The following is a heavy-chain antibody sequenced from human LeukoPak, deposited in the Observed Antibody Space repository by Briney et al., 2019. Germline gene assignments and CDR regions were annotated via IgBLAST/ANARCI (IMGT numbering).Heavy chain of an antibody. CDR2: INHRGST. CDR1: GGSISSSSYY. V-gene: IGHV4-39*07. Sequence: SETLSLTCTVSGGSISSSSYYWNWIRQSPGKGLEWIGEINHRGSTNYNPSLKRRVTISLDTSKNQFSLKLSSVTAADTAVYYCAKSPYGSGSYYNWFDPWGQGTLVTVSP. D-gene: IGHD3-10*01. J-gene: IGHJ5*02. CDR3: AKSPYGSGSYYNWFDP.